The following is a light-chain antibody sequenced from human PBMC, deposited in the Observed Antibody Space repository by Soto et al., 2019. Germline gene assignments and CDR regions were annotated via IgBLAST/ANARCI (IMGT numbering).Light chain of an antibody. CDR3: QQYGSSPQWT. CDR1: QSVSSSY. CDR2: GAS. V-gene: IGKV3-20*01. J-gene: IGKJ1*01. Sequence: EIVLTQSPGTLSLSPGERATLSCRASQSVSSSYLAWYQQKPGQAPRLLIYGASSRATGIPDRFSGSGSGTDFTLTISILEPEDFAVYYCQQYGSSPQWTFGQGTKVEIK.